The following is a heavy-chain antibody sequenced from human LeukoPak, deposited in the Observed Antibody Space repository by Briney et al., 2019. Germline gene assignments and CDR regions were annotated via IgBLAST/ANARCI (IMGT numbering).Heavy chain of an antibody. V-gene: IGHV4-59*12. J-gene: IGHJ3*02. Sequence: SETLSLTCTVSGGSISSYYWSWIRQPPGKGLEWIGYIYYSGSTNYNPSLKSRVTISVDTSKNQFSLKLSSVTAADTAVYYCAREVGWLHPVGAFDIWGQGTMVTVSS. CDR1: GGSISSYY. D-gene: IGHD5-12*01. CDR2: IYYSGST. CDR3: AREVGWLHPVGAFDI.